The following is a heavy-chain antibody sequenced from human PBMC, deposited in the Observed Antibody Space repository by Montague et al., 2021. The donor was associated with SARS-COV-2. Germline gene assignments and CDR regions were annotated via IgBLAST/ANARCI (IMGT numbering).Heavy chain of an antibody. CDR2: FYYSGST. Sequence: SETLSLTCIVSGGSISSSSYYWGWIRQPPGKGLEWIGSFYYSGSTYYNPSLKSRVTISVDTSKNQLSLKLISVTAADTAVYYCASPTYYYDRSGSDAFDIWGQGTMVTVSS. D-gene: IGHD3-22*01. J-gene: IGHJ3*02. V-gene: IGHV4-39*01. CDR3: ASPTYYYDRSGSDAFDI. CDR1: GGSISSSSYY.